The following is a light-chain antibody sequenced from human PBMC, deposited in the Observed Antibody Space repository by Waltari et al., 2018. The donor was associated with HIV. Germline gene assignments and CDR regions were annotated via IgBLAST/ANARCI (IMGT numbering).Light chain of an antibody. Sequence: QSALTQPRSVSGSPGQSVTISCTGTSSDVGGYNYVYWYQQHPGKAPKLMVFDVSKRPSGVPCRFSGSRSGNTASLTISWLQAEDEADYYCCSYAGSYTYVFGTGTKVTVL. CDR3: CSYAGSYTYV. CDR2: DVS. J-gene: IGLJ1*01. V-gene: IGLV2-11*01. CDR1: SSDVGGYNY.